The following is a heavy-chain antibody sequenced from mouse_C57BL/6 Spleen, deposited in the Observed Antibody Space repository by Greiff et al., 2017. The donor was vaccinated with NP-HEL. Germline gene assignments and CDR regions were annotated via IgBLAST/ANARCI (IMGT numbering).Heavy chain of an antibody. J-gene: IGHJ2*01. V-gene: IGHV5-12*01. CDR2: ISNGGGST. CDR1: GFTFSDYY. CDR3: ARLGGEVFDY. Sequence: DVMLVESGGGLVQPGGSLKLSCAASGFTFSDYYMYWVRQTPEKRLEWVAYISNGGGSTYYPDTVKGRFTISRDNAKNTLYLQMSRLKSEDTAMYYCARLGGEVFDYWGQGTTLTVSS.